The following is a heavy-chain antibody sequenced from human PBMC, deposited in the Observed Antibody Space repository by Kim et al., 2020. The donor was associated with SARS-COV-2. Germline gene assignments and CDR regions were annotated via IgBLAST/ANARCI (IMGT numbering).Heavy chain of an antibody. V-gene: IGHV4-59*01. CDR3: ARSEGRGSWHQFDY. J-gene: IGHJ4*02. D-gene: IGHD6-13*01. CDR1: SDSISSYY. Sequence: SETLSLTCTVSSDSISSYYCSWIRQLPGKGLEWIGYIYYSGSTNYNPSLNSRVTISWDTSKNQFSLELTSVTDADTAVYYCARSEGRGSWHQFDYWGQGILVTVSS. CDR2: IYYSGST.